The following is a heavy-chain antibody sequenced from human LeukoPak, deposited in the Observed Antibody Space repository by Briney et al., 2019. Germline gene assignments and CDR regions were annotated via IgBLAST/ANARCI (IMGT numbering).Heavy chain of an antibody. D-gene: IGHD3-10*01. CDR1: GGTFSSYA. CDR3: AREGKGFGINSGGYYYYGMDV. CDR2: IIPIFGTA. V-gene: IGHV1-69*13. Sequence: SVKVSCKASGGTFSSYAISWVRQAPGQGLEWMGGIIPIFGTANYAQKFQGRVTITADESTSTAYMELSSLRSEDTAVYYCAREGKGFGINSGGYYYYGMDVWGQGTTVTVSS. J-gene: IGHJ6*02.